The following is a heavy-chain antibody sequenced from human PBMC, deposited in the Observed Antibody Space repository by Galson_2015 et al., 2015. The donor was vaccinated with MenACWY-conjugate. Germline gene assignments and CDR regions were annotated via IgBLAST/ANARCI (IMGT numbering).Heavy chain of an antibody. Sequence: SLRLSCAASGFIFNTYWMHWVRHAPGKGLVWVSRINPGGSSTTYADSVKDRFTISRDNAKNTLYLQMNSLRPEDTAVFYCAKTRGASFYFDSWGQGPLVTVSS. CDR1: GFIFNTYW. D-gene: IGHD1-26*01. V-gene: IGHV3-74*01. J-gene: IGHJ4*02. CDR3: AKTRGASFYFDS. CDR2: INPGGSST.